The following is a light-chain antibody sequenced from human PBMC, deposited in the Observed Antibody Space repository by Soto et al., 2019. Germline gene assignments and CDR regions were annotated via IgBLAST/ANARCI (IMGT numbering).Light chain of an antibody. CDR3: QQYGSSPRT. CDR2: GAS. Sequence: EIVLTQSPCILSLSPGERAILSCRASQSVSSNYLAWYQQKPGQAPSRLIYGASSRATGVSDRFSGSGSGTDFTLTISRLEPEDFAVYYCQQYGSSPRTFGQGTKVDIK. CDR1: QSVSSNY. V-gene: IGKV3-20*01. J-gene: IGKJ1*01.